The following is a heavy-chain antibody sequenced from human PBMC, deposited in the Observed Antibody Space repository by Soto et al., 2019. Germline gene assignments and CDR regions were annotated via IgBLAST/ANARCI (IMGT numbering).Heavy chain of an antibody. CDR1: GYTFTNYE. Sequence: GASVKVSCKASGYTFTNYEINWVRQATGQGLEWMGWMNPGSGNTGYAHKFQGRVTMTRNISISTAYMELSRLGSDDTAIYYCARVASSGSLNWFDPWGQGTLVTVSS. D-gene: IGHD3-10*01. CDR3: ARVASSGSLNWFDP. J-gene: IGHJ5*02. CDR2: MNPGSGNT. V-gene: IGHV1-8*01.